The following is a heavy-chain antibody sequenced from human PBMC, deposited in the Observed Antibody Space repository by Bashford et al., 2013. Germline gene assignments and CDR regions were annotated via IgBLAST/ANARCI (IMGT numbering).Heavy chain of an antibody. CDR3: ARSRATLVRGGGIYFDY. J-gene: IGHJ4*01. D-gene: IGHD3-10*01. Sequence: WVRQAPGQGLEWMGGVIATLETAKYAQKFQGRVTITADASTSTVYMEMSSLRSGDTAVFYCARSRATLVRGGGIYFDYWGHGTLVTVSS. CDR2: VIATLETA. V-gene: IGHV1-69*01.